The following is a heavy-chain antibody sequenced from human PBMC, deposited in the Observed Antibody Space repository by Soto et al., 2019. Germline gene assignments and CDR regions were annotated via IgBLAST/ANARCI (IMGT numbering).Heavy chain of an antibody. CDR2: IIPIFGTA. V-gene: IGHV1-69*13. Sequence: SLKVSCKASGGTFSSYAISWVRQAPGQGLEWMGGIIPIFGTANYAQKFQGRVTITADESTSTAYMELSSLRSEDTAVYYCARGVSSRDIAMVPGVDPWGQGTLVTVSS. D-gene: IGHD5-18*01. CDR3: ARGVSSRDIAMVPGVDP. J-gene: IGHJ5*02. CDR1: GGTFSSYA.